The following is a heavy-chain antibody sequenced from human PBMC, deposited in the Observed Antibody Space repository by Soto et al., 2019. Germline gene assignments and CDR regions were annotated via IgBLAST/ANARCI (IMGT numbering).Heavy chain of an antibody. Sequence: SETLSLTCTVAGGSISSGGYYWSWIRQHPGKGLEWIGYIYYSGSTYYNPSLKSRVTITVDPSKNQFSLKLSSVSAAATAVYYCARGLREVTFDACNSWGQGTMGTFSS. J-gene: IGHJ3*02. CDR1: GGSISSGGYY. V-gene: IGHV4-31*02. CDR2: IYYSGST. D-gene: IGHD2-21*02. CDR3: ARGLREVTFDACNS.